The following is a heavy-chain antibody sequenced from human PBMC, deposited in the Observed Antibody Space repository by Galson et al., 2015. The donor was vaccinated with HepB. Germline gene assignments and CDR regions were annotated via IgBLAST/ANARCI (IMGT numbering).Heavy chain of an antibody. V-gene: IGHV3-30*18. Sequence: SLRLSCAASGFTFSSYGMHWVRQAPGKGLEWVAVISYDGSNKYYADSVKGRFTISRDNSKNTLYLQMNSLRAEDTAVYYCAKERWKLPGCYYYDGMDVWGQGTTVTVSS. CDR1: GFTFSSYG. CDR3: AKERWKLPGCYYYDGMDV. D-gene: IGHD1-26*01. J-gene: IGHJ6*02. CDR2: ISYDGSNK.